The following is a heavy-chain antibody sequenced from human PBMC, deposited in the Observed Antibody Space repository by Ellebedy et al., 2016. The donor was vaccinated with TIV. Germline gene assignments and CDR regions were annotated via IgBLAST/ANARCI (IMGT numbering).Heavy chain of an antibody. CDR1: GFTFSSYA. J-gene: IGHJ3*02. CDR3: TTQLLWFGEPMGAFDI. V-gene: IGHV3-30-3*01. D-gene: IGHD3-10*01. Sequence: GESLKISXAASGFTFSSYAMHWVRQAPGKGLEWVAVISYDGSNKYYADSVKGRFTISRDNSKNTLYLQMNSLRAEDTAVYYCTTQLLWFGEPMGAFDIWGQGTMVTVSS. CDR2: ISYDGSNK.